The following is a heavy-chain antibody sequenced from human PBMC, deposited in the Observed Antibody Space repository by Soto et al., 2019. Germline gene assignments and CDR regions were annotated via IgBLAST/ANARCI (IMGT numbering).Heavy chain of an antibody. D-gene: IGHD6-25*01. V-gene: IGHV2-70*01. J-gene: IGHJ6*02. Sequence: SGPTLVNPTHTLTLTCTFSGFSLSTSGMCVSWIRQPPVKALEWLALIDWADDKFYSTSLKIKLTVSNDTSKNQVVLTMTDMQPVDTGTDYGARMEDHSSDRTKYYYGLDVWGPGTTVTVSS. CDR2: IDWADDK. CDR3: ARMEDHSSDRTKYYYGLDV. CDR1: GFSLSTSGMC.